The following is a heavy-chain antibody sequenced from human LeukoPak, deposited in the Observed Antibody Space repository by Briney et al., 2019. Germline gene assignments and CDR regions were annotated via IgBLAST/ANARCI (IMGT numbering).Heavy chain of an antibody. Sequence: ASVKVSCKASGYTFTSYDINWVRQATGQGLEWMGWMNPNSGNTGYAQKFQGRVTMTRDTSISTAYMELSRLRSDDTAVYYCARELEYSSSPGREGIWGQGTMVTVSS. D-gene: IGHD6-6*01. V-gene: IGHV1-8*01. J-gene: IGHJ3*02. CDR2: MNPNSGNT. CDR3: ARELEYSSSPGREGI. CDR1: GYTFTSYD.